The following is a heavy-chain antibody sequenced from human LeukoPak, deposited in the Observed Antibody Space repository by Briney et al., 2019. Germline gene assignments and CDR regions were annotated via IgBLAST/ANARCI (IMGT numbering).Heavy chain of an antibody. CDR2: SSAYNGNT. V-gene: IGHV1-18*01. D-gene: IGHD1-26*01. CDR1: GYTFTSYG. J-gene: IGHJ4*02. Sequence: ASVKVSCTASGYTFTSYGISWVRQAPGQGHERKGWSSAYNGNTNYAQKLQGRVTMTTDTSTSTAYMEVGSLRSDDTAVYYCARDLTWELLKVYYFDYWGQGTLVTVSS. CDR3: ARDLTWELLKVYYFDY.